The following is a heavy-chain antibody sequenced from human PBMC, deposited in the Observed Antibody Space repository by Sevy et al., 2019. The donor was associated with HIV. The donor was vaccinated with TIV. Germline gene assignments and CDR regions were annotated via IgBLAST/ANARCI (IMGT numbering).Heavy chain of an antibody. J-gene: IGHJ6*02. V-gene: IGHV1-18*01. CDR3: ARDQTVLRFLDWSQSGMDV. CDR2: ISAYNGNT. D-gene: IGHD3-3*01. Sequence: ASVKVSCKASGYTFTSYGISWVRQAPGQGLEWMGWISAYNGNTNYAQKLQGRVTMTTDTSTSTAYMELRSLRSDDTAVYYCARDQTVLRFLDWSQSGMDVWGQGTTVTVSS. CDR1: GYTFTSYG.